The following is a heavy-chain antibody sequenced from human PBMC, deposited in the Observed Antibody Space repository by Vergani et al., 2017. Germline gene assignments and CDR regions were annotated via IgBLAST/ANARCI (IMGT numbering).Heavy chain of an antibody. Sequence: EVQLVQSGAEVKKPGESLMISCKGSGYSFTRYRIGGVRQMPGKGLEWMGLIYPGDSDARYSPAFQGQVTISADKSISTAYLQLSSLKASDTALYYCARPGYYGSWIDWRPDDAFDIWGQGTMVTVSS. V-gene: IGHV5-51*03. CDR2: IYPGDSDA. J-gene: IGHJ3*02. CDR1: GYSFTRYR. CDR3: ARPGYYGSWIDWRPDDAFDI. D-gene: IGHD3-10*01.